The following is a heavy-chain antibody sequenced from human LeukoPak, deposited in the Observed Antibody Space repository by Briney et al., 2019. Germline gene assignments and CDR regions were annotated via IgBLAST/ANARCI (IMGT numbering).Heavy chain of an antibody. V-gene: IGHV4-4*07. D-gene: IGHD3-22*01. J-gene: IGHJ3*02. CDR2: ISSSGST. CDR1: GGSISSYY. CDR3: ARGPYSYDSSGAFDI. Sequence: NPSETLSLTCTVSGGSISSYYWSWIRQPAGKGLEWIGRISSSGSTNYNPSLKGRVTISVDTSKNQFSLKLSSVTAADTAVYFCARGPYSYDSSGAFDIWGQGTMVTVS.